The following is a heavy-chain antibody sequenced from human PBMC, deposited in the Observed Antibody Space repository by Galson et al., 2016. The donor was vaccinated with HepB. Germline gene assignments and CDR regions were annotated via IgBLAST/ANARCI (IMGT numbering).Heavy chain of an antibody. V-gene: IGHV3-23*01. CDR3: AKAGTSFDY. CDR2: ISGSGGAT. Sequence: SLRLSCAASGFTFSNYAMSWVRQAPGKGLEWVSTISGSGGATYYADTVKGRFTISRDNSKNTLYLQMNTLRAEDTAVYYCAKAGTSFDYWGQGTLVTVSP. D-gene: IGHD3-10*01. CDR1: GFTFSNYA. J-gene: IGHJ4*02.